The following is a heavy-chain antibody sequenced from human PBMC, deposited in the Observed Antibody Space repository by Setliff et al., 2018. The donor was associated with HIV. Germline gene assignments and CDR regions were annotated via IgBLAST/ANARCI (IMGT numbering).Heavy chain of an antibody. Sequence: LETLSLTCSVSGGSINSDNYYWGWIRQAPGKGLEWIGSIYYSGTTYYNPSLRGRVTISVDRSRNRFSLTLNSVTAADAATYYCASRGIVVVTMSMPDEFFVHWGHGTLVTVSS. J-gene: IGHJ1*01. CDR3: ASRGIVVVTMSMPDEFFVH. V-gene: IGHV4-39*01. CDR2: IYYSGTT. D-gene: IGHD2-21*02. CDR1: GGSINSDNYY.